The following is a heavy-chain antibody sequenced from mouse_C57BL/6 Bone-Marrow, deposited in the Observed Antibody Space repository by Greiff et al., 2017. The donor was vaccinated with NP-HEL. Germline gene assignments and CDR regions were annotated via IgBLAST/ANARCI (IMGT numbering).Heavy chain of an antibody. CDR3: AREGYYGPFDY. J-gene: IGHJ2*01. CDR2: IYPGDGDT. V-gene: IGHV1-82*01. D-gene: IGHD1-1*01. CDR1: GYAFSSSW. Sequence: VQLQQSGPELVKPGASVKISCKASGYAFSSSWMNWVKQRPGKGLEWIGRIYPGDGDTKYNGKFKGKATLTADKSSSTAYMQLSSLTSEDSAVYFCAREGYYGPFDYWGQGTTLTVSS.